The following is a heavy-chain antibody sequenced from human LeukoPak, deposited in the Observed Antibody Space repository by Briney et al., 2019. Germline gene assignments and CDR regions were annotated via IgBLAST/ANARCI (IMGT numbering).Heavy chain of an antibody. CDR3: ATVLHTSMTTWAAFDT. D-gene: IGHD5-18*01. CDR1: GFIFSDYA. J-gene: IGHJ3*02. V-gene: IGHV3-23*01. Sequence: GGSLRLSCAASGFIFSDYAMHWVRQTPGKGLEWVSALSASGGGTFYAPSVKGRFTISRDNSKNTVSLQMNSLRAEDTALYYCATVLHTSMTTWAAFDTWGQGTMVTVSS. CDR2: LSASGGGT.